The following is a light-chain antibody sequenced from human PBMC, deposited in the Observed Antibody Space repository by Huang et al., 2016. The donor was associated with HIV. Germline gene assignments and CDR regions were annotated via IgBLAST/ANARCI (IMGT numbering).Light chain of an antibody. CDR2: GAS. CDR3: QQSYNAPRT. CDR1: QTSNTY. Sequence: DIQMTQSPSSLSASVGDRVTITCRASQTSNTYLNWYQLKPGNAPKFLISGASTLQNGVPSWFSGSGSGTAFTLTISNLQPEDFATYFCQQSYNAPRTFGQGTYLEMK. V-gene: IGKV1-39*01. J-gene: IGKJ2*01.